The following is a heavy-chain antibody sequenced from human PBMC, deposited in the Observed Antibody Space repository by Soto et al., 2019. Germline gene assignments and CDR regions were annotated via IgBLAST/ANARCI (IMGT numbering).Heavy chain of an antibody. CDR2: ISGSGGST. CDR3: AKVEGWELLPDRDYYYYGMDV. D-gene: IGHD1-26*01. J-gene: IGHJ6*02. V-gene: IGHV3-23*01. CDR1: GFTFSSYA. Sequence: PGGSLRLSCAASGFTFSSYAMSWVRQAPGKGLEWVSAISGSGGSTYYADSVKGRFTISRDNSKNTLYLQMNSLRAEDTAVYYCAKVEGWELLPDRDYYYYGMDVWGQGTMVTVSS.